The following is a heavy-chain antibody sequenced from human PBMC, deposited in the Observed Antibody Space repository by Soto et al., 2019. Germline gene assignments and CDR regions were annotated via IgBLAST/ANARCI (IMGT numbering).Heavy chain of an antibody. D-gene: IGHD3-10*01. Sequence: GGSLRLSCAASGFTFSSYAMSWVRQAPGKGLEWVSAISGSGGSTYYADSVKGRFTISRDNSKNTLYLQMNSLRAEDTAVYYCAKDGYYYGSGSEYYYGMDVWGQGTTVTVSS. V-gene: IGHV3-23*01. CDR1: GFTFSSYA. CDR3: AKDGYYYGSGSEYYYGMDV. CDR2: ISGSGGST. J-gene: IGHJ6*02.